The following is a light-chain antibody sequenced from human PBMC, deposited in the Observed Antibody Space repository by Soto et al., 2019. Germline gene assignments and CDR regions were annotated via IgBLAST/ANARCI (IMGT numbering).Light chain of an antibody. J-gene: IGLJ2*01. CDR1: SSDVGGYNY. CDR3: SSCTSTTLL. Sequence: QSALTQPASVSGSPGQSITISCTGTSSDVGGYNYVSWYQQHPGKAPKLMIYDVSSRPSGVSNRFSGSKSGNTASLTISGLQAEDEADYYCSSCTSTTLLFRGGTKLTVL. CDR2: DVS. V-gene: IGLV2-14*01.